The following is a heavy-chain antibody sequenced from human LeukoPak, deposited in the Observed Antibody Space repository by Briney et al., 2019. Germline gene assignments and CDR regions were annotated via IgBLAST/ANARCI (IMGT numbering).Heavy chain of an antibody. CDR3: ATSEYSSSSSRYFDL. Sequence: ATSVKVSCKVSGYTLTELSMHWVRQAPGKGLEWMGGFDPEDGETIYAQKFQGRVTMTEDTSTDTAYMELSSLRSEDTAVYYCATSEYSSSSSRYFDLWGRGTRVTVSS. V-gene: IGHV1-24*01. J-gene: IGHJ2*01. CDR1: GYTLTELS. CDR2: FDPEDGET. D-gene: IGHD6-6*01.